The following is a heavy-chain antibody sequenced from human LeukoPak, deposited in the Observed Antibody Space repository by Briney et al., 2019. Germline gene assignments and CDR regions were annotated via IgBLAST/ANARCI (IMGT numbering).Heavy chain of an antibody. J-gene: IGHJ4*02. D-gene: IGHD3-10*01. CDR3: ARHYYGSGSYGELDY. Sequence: SETLSLTCTVSGYSISSGFYWGWIRQPPGKGLEWIGSIYHRGSTYYNPSLKSRVTISVDTSKNQFSLKLSSVTAADTAVYYCARHYYGSGSYGELDYWGQGTLVTVSS. CDR2: IYHRGST. CDR1: GYSISSGFY. V-gene: IGHV4-38-2*02.